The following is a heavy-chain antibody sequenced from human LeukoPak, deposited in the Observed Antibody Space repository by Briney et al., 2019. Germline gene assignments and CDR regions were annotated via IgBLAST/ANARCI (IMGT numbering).Heavy chain of an antibody. Sequence: GGSLRLSCAASGFTFSSYNINWVRQAPGKGLEWVSSISSSSSYIYYADSVKGRFTISRDNAKNSLYLQMNSLRAEDTAVYYCARGFLITGTTWEAYYYYYMDVWGKGTTVTVSS. CDR1: GFTFSSYN. D-gene: IGHD1-20*01. V-gene: IGHV3-21*01. CDR2: ISSSSSYI. CDR3: ARGFLITGTTWEAYYYYYMDV. J-gene: IGHJ6*03.